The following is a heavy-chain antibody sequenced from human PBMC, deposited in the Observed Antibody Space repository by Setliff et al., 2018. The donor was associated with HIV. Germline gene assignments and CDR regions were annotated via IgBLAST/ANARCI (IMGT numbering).Heavy chain of an antibody. V-gene: IGHV4-39*01. CDR3: ARRDGYSYGFYFDY. CDR1: GGSISSSTYY. J-gene: IGHJ4*02. CDR2: IYYSGST. Sequence: TSETLSLTCTVSGGSISSSTYYWGWIRQPPGKGLEWIGTIYYSGSTYYNPPLKSRLTISVDTSKNQFSLKLSSVTAADTAVYYCARRDGYSYGFYFDYWGQGTLVTVSS. D-gene: IGHD5-18*01.